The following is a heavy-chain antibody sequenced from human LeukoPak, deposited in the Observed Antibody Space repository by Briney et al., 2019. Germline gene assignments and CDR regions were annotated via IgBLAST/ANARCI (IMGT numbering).Heavy chain of an antibody. Sequence: GGSLRLSCAASGFTFSSYAMSLVRQAPGKGLEWVSAISGSGGSTYYADSVKGRFTISRDNSKNTLYLQMNSLRAEDTAVYYCAKGKGDIVVVPGDYWGQGTLVTVSS. D-gene: IGHD2-2*01. CDR3: AKGKGDIVVVPGDY. CDR2: ISGSGGST. J-gene: IGHJ4*02. V-gene: IGHV3-23*01. CDR1: GFTFSSYA.